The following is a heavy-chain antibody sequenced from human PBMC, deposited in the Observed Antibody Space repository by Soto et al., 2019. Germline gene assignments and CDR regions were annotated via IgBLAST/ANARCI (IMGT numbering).Heavy chain of an antibody. CDR1: GYIFSAYW. D-gene: IGHD6-13*01. CDR2: IKQDGSER. V-gene: IGHV3-7*04. Sequence: DVQLVESGGGLVQPGGSLRLSCAGSGYIFSAYWVTWVRQAPGKGLEWVASIKQDGSERSYVESVKGRFTISRDNARNSLYLQMTSLRAEDTAVYYCARIGYCSWCFDSWGQGTLLTVSS. CDR3: ARIGYCSWCFDS. J-gene: IGHJ4*02.